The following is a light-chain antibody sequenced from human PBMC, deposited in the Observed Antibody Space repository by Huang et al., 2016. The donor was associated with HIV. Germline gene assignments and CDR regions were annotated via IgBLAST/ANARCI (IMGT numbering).Light chain of an antibody. CDR3: MQTVQLPVT. CDR1: QSLLYSDGKTQ. J-gene: IGKJ5*01. Sequence: DVVMTQNPLSLSVTPGQPASISCKSSQSLLYSDGKTQLFWYLQKAGQPPQLLIYEVSNRFSGVPDRVSGSGSGTDFTLRISRVEAEDIGIYYCMQTVQLPVTFGQGTRLKIK. V-gene: IGKV2D-29*01. CDR2: EVS.